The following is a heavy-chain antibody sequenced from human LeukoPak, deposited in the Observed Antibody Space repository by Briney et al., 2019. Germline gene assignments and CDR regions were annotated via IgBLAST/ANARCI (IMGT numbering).Heavy chain of an antibody. D-gene: IGHD2/OR15-2a*01. J-gene: IGHJ4*02. Sequence: GGSLRLSCAASGFTFSSYGMSWGRQAPGKGLEWVSGISGSDGSTNYADSVKGRFTISRENSKNTLYLQMNSLRAEDTAVYYCAKDSAKKYDDYWGQGTLVTVSS. CDR3: AKDSAKKYDDY. CDR2: ISGSDGST. V-gene: IGHV3-23*01. CDR1: GFTFSSYG.